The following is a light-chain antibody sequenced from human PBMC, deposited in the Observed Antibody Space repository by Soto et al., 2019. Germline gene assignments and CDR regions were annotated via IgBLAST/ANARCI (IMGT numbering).Light chain of an antibody. CDR2: DAS. V-gene: IGKV3-11*01. Sequence: EIVLTQSPATLSLSPGERAALSCRASQSVSSHLAWYQQKPGQAPRLLIYDASNRATGIPARFSGSGSGTDFTLIISSLEPEDLAVYYYQKRSNWPLTFGGGTKVEIK. CDR1: QSVSSH. CDR3: QKRSNWPLT. J-gene: IGKJ4*02.